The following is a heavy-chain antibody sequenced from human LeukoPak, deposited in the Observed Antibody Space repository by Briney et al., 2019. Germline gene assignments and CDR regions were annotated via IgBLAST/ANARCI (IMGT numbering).Heavy chain of an antibody. CDR1: GGSFSGYY. CDR3: ARDQVVYFDY. D-gene: IGHD3-22*01. V-gene: IGHV4-34*01. Sequence: SETLSLTCAVYGGSFSGYYWSWIRQPPGKGLEWIGEIDQSGSTNYHPSLESRVTISIDTSKNQFSLKLSSVTAADTAVYYCARDQVVYFDYWGQGTLVTVSS. CDR2: IDQSGST. J-gene: IGHJ4*02.